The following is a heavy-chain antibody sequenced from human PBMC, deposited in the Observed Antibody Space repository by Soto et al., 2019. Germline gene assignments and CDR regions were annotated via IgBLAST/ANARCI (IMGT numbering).Heavy chain of an antibody. V-gene: IGHV3-74*01. D-gene: IGHD1-1*01. CDR1: GFTFSSAW. J-gene: IGHJ4*02. Sequence: GGSLRLSCAASGFTFSSAWMHWVRQVPGKGLMWVSRINTDVSITTYADSVKGRFTISRDNAKNTLYLQMNSLRAEDTAIYYCGTNRYNLPLNYLGQGTLVTVSS. CDR3: GTNRYNLPLNY. CDR2: INTDVSIT.